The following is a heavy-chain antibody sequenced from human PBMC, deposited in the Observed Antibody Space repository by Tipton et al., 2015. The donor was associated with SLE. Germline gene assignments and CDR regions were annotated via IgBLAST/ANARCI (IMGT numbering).Heavy chain of an antibody. CDR1: GGSVSSSSYY. D-gene: IGHD3-3*01. Sequence: TLSLTCTVSGGSVSSSSYYWGWIRQPPGEGLEWIGEINHSGSTNYNPSLKSRVTISVDTSKNQFSLKLTSVTAADTAIYYCARGGSITIFGVGTPHMDVWGKGTTVTVSS. J-gene: IGHJ6*03. V-gene: IGHV4-39*07. CDR2: INHSGST. CDR3: ARGGSITIFGVGTPHMDV.